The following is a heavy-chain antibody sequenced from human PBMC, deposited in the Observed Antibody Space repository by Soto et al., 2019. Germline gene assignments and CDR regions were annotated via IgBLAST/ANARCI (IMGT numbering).Heavy chain of an antibody. CDR1: GYTFTSYG. CDR3: ARERDGQLWTSIRYFDY. V-gene: IGHV1-18*01. CDR2: ISAYNGNT. J-gene: IGHJ4*02. Sequence: GASVKVSCKASGYTFTSYGISWVRQAPGQGLEWMGWISAYNGNTNYAQKLQGRVTMTTDTSTSTAYMELRSLRSDDTAVYYCARERDGQLWTSIRYFDYWGQGTLVTVSS. D-gene: IGHD5-18*01.